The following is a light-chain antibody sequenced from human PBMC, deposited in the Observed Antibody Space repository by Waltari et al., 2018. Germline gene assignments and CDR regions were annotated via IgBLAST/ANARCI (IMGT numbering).Light chain of an antibody. J-gene: IGLJ3*02. CDR2: VNSDGSH. V-gene: IGLV4-69*01. Sequence: QLVLTQSPSASASLGASVKLTCTLSSGHSSNIIAWHQQQPERGPRYLLTVNSDGSHSKGEGIPDRFSSSSSGTGGYLTVSSLQTEDGADYYCQTGGHGTWVFGGGTKLTVL. CDR3: QTGGHGTWV. CDR1: SGHSSNI.